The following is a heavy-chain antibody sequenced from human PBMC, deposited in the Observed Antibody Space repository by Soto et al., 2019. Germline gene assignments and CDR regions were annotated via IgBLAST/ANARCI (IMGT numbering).Heavy chain of an antibody. CDR1: GFTFSSYG. CDR2: ISYDGSNK. J-gene: IGHJ4*01. CDR3: AKEGRGRFPRAYFEF. Sequence: GGSLRLSCAASGFTFSSYGMHWVRQAPGKGLEWVAIISYDGSNKHYADSVKGRFTISRDNSKNTLYLQMNSLRDEDTAVYYCAKEGRGRFPRAYFEFWGQGTLVTVSS. D-gene: IGHD3-16*01. V-gene: IGHV3-30*18.